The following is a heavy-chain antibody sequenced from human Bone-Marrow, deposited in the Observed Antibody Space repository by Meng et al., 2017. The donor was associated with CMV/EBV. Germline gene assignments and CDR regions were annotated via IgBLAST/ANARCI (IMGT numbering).Heavy chain of an antibody. V-gene: IGHV4-34*01. CDR1: GGSFSGYY. CDR2: INHSGST. D-gene: IGHD3-22*01. CDR3: ARGVDYYDSSGYYY. Sequence: QGQLRGWGAGLLKPPETLSLTCAVYGGSFSGYYWSWIRQPPGKGLEWIGEINHSGSTNYNPSLKSRVTISVDTSKNQFSLKLSSVTAADTAVYYCARGVDYYDSSGYYYWGQGTLVTVSS. J-gene: IGHJ4*02.